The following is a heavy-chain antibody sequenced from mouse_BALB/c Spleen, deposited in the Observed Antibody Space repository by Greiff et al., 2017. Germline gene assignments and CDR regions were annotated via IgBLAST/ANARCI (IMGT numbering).Heavy chain of an antibody. D-gene: IGHD2-1*01. CDR1: GYAFTNYL. CDR2: INPGSGGT. Sequence: VQLQQSGAELVRPGTSVKVSCKASGYAFTNYLIEWVKQRPGQGLEWIGVINPGSGGTNYNEKFKGKATLTADKSSSTAYMQLSSLTSDDSAVYFCASYGNYGAWFAYWGQGTLVTVSA. CDR3: ASYGNYGAWFAY. V-gene: IGHV1-54*01. J-gene: IGHJ3*01.